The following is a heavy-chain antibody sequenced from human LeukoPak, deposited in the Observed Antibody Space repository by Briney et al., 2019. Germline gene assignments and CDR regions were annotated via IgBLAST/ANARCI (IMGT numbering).Heavy chain of an antibody. CDR3: ARDPNGDYIGTFDM. V-gene: IGHV3-23*01. CDR2: ISGSGGST. D-gene: IGHD4-17*01. CDR1: GFTVPDNY. Sequence: RTGGSLRLSCAASGFTVPDNYMNWVRQAPGKGLEWVSSISGSGGSTQYADSVQGRFAISRDNSKNTLYLQMNSLRVEDTAVYFCARDPNGDYIGTFDMWGRGTMVSVSS. J-gene: IGHJ3*02.